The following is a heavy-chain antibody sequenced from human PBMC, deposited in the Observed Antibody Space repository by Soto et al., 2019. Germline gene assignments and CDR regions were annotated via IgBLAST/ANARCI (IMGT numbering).Heavy chain of an antibody. D-gene: IGHD6-13*01. J-gene: IGHJ5*02. CDR2: VNAGNGQT. CDR3: ARSHSASWYWWFDP. Sequence: ASVKVSCKASGYRFTTYTLHWLRQATGQRLEWMGYVNAGNGQTRYSQKFQDRVTITRDTSASTTYLELGSLRSEDTAVYYCARSHSASWYWWFDPWGQGTLVTVSS. CDR1: GYRFTTYT. V-gene: IGHV1-3*01.